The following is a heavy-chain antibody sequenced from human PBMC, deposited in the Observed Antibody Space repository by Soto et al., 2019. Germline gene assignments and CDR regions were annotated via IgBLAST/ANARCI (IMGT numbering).Heavy chain of an antibody. J-gene: IGHJ6*03. D-gene: IGHD6-13*01. CDR3: ARVRIARDYYYMDV. V-gene: IGHV3-21*01. Sequence: GGSLRLSCAASGFTFSSYSMNWVRQAPGKGLEWVSSISSSSSYIYYADSVKGRFTISRDNAKNSLYLQMNSLRAEDTAVYYCARVRIARDYYYMDVWGKGTTVTVSS. CDR1: GFTFSSYS. CDR2: ISSSSSYI.